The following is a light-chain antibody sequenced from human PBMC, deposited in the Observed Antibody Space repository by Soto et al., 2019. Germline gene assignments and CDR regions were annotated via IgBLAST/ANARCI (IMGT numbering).Light chain of an antibody. V-gene: IGLV2-8*01. CDR2: EVS. Sequence: QSALTQPASLSGSPGQSITISCTGTSSDIGAYDYVSWFQQHPGKAPKLMIYEVSKRPSGVPDRFSGSKSGNTASLTVSGLQAEDEADYYCSSHAGSNNYVFGTGTKVTVL. J-gene: IGLJ1*01. CDR1: SSDIGAYDY. CDR3: SSHAGSNNYV.